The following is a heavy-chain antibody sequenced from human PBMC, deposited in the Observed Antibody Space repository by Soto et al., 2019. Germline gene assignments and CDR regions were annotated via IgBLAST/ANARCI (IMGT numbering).Heavy chain of an antibody. D-gene: IGHD3-10*01. Sequence: QVQLVESGGGVVQPGRSLRLSCAASGFTFTGFAMYWVRQAPGKGLEWVAVTSFDGSNEYYADFVEGRFTISRDNSKNTLYLQMNSLRPEDTAEYYCARVTGFYGSGEIDYWGQGTLVTVSS. CDR2: TSFDGSNE. CDR3: ARVTGFYGSGEIDY. V-gene: IGHV3-30-3*01. CDR1: GFTFTGFA. J-gene: IGHJ4*02.